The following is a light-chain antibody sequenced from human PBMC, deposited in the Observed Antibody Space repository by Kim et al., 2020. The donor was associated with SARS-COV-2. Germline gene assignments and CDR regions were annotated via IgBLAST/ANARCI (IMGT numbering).Light chain of an antibody. J-gene: IGLJ3*02. V-gene: IGLV4-60*03. CDR2: LVCNGDY. CDR1: SGHTNDT. CDR3: ETWDSKTRL. Sequence: SVILTSTLSSGHTNDTIAWHHRTPGNSPRYPMHLVCNGDYSRGSGLPHRFSGSTSGADRYLTISILQSEDAADYYCETWDSKTRLFGGGTKLTVL.